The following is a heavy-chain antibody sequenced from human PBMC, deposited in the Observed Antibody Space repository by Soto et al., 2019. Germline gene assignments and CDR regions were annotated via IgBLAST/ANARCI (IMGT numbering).Heavy chain of an antibody. CDR1: GGTFSSYA. CDR3: ARLSANGAPGGWFDP. CDR2: IIPIFGTA. D-gene: IGHD2-8*01. V-gene: IGHV1-69*13. Sequence: SVKVSCKASGGTFSSYAISWVRQAPGQGLEWMGGIIPIFGTANYAQKFQGRVTITADESTSTAYMELSSLRSEDTAVYYCARLSANGAPGGWFDPWGQGTLVTVSS. J-gene: IGHJ5*02.